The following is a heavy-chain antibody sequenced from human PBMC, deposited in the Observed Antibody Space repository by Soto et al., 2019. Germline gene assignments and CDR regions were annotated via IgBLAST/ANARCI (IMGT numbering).Heavy chain of an antibody. J-gene: IGHJ4*02. V-gene: IGHV3-33*01. CDR2: IWYDGSNK. CDR1: GFTFSSYG. Sequence: QVQLVESGGGVVQPGRSLRLSCAASGFTFSSYGMHWVRQAPGKGLEWVAVIWYDGSNKYYADSVKGRFTISRDNSKNTLYLQMNSLRAEDTAVYYCARGSPYYYDSSGYWRVDYWGQGTLVTVSS. D-gene: IGHD3-22*01. CDR3: ARGSPYYYDSSGYWRVDY.